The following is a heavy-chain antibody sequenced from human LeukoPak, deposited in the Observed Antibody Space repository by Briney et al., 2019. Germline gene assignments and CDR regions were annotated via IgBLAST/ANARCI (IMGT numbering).Heavy chain of an antibody. V-gene: IGHV3-21*01. Sequence: PGGSLRLSCAASGFTFSSYSMNWVRQAPGKGLEWVSSISSSSSYIYYADSVKGRFTISRDNAKNSLYLQMNSLRAEDTAVYYCARDGYGDYPRLYYYYYMDVWGKGTTVTVSS. CDR3: ARDGYGDYPRLYYYYYMDV. CDR2: ISSSSSYI. D-gene: IGHD4-17*01. CDR1: GFTFSSYS. J-gene: IGHJ6*03.